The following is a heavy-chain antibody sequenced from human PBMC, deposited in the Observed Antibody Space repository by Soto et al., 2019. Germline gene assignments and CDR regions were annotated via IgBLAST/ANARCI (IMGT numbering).Heavy chain of an antibody. Sequence: EVQLVESGGDLIQPGGSLRISCAASGFTFITSWMHWVRQTPGEGLAWVSRINSDGTTINYADSVKGRFTISRDNAKNTLYLQMNSLRADDTAVYYCTRAGSYRFDYWGQGTLVTVSS. V-gene: IGHV3-74*01. CDR3: TRAGSYRFDY. D-gene: IGHD1-26*01. CDR1: GFTFITSW. J-gene: IGHJ4*02. CDR2: INSDGTTI.